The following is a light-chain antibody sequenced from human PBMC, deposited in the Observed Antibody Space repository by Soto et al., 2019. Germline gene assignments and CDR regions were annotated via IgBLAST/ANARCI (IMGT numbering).Light chain of an antibody. V-gene: IGKV1D-12*01. CDR2: GAS. Sequence: DIQMTQSPSPVSASIGDTVTITCRASQDISTLLAWYQQKPGKAPKLLIYGASTLESGVPSRFSGRGSGTDFTLTISSLQPEDFATYLCQQADSFPLTFGGGTKVEIK. J-gene: IGKJ4*01. CDR3: QQADSFPLT. CDR1: QDISTL.